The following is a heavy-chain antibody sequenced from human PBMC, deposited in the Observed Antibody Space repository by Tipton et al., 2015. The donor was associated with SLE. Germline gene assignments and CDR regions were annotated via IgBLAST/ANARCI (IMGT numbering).Heavy chain of an antibody. J-gene: IGHJ2*01. CDR3: ARDPAVACTWYFAL. V-gene: IGHV4-59*11. Sequence: TLSLTCTVPGGSISSHYWSWIRQPPGKGLEWIGYIYYSGSTNYNPSLKSRVTISVDTSKNQFSLKLSSVTAADTAVYYCARDPAVACTWYFALWGRGTLVTVSS. D-gene: IGHD6-19*01. CDR2: IYYSGST. CDR1: GGSISSHY.